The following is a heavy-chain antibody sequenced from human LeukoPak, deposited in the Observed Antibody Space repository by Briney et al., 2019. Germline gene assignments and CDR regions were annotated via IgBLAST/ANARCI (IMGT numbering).Heavy chain of an antibody. V-gene: IGHV1-2*06. J-gene: IGHJ4*02. D-gene: IGHD5-18*01. CDR2: INPNSGGT. CDR1: GYTFTGDY. Sequence: ASVKVSCKASGYTFTGDYIHWVRQAPGQGLEWMGRINPNSGGTNYAQKFQGRVTMTRDTSISTTYMELSGLRSDDTAVFYCASPYPNTYGNFFHYWGQGTLVTVSS. CDR3: ASPYPNTYGNFFHY.